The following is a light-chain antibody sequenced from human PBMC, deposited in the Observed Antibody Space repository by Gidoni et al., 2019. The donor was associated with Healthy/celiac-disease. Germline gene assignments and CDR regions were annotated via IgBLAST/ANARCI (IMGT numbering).Light chain of an antibody. CDR1: QSVSSSY. Sequence: PGTLSLYPGERATLSCRASQSVSSSYLAWYQQKPGQAPRHHIHGAYSRATGIPDRFRGSGSGTDFTLTIRRLEPEDFAVYYCQQYCGSPPWTFGQGTKVEIK. CDR3: QQYCGSPPWT. V-gene: IGKV3-20*01. J-gene: IGKJ1*01. CDR2: GAY.